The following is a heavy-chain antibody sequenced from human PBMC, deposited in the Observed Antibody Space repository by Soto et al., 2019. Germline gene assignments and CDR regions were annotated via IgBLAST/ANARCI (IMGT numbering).Heavy chain of an antibody. CDR3: ARGDPATYMRLPFDY. Sequence: XPVKVSCKASGYPLSTYGIGWLRQAPGQGLEWMGWISTHSGNTGYAQRFQDRVTITRDTSTSTAYMELGSLRSDDSAVYYCARGDPATYMRLPFDYCGQGTLVTVSS. CDR2: ISTHSGNT. V-gene: IGHV1-18*01. J-gene: IGHJ4*02. D-gene: IGHD6-25*01. CDR1: GYPLSTYG.